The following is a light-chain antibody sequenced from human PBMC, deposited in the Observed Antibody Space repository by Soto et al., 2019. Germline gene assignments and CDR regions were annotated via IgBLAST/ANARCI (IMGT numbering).Light chain of an antibody. V-gene: IGKV1-5*03. CDR3: QPYNSYPRT. CDR1: QTFSTW. CDR2: KAS. J-gene: IGKJ1*01. Sequence: DIQMTQSPSTLSASVGDRVTITCRASQTFSTWLAWYQQKPGKAPNLLIYKASSLETGVPSRFSGSGSGTEFTLTISSLQPDDFATYYCQPYNSYPRTFGQGTQVEIK.